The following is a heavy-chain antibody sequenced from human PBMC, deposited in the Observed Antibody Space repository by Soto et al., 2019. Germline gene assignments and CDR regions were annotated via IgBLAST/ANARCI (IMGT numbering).Heavy chain of an antibody. CDR2: IKQDGSEK. V-gene: IGHV3-7*01. J-gene: IGHJ2*01. CDR3: ARRATTSAGYFDL. Sequence: PGGSLRLSCAASGFTFSNYWMSWVRQAPGKGLEWVANIKQDGSEKNYKDSVKGRLTISRDNAKNSLSLQMNSLRAEDTAVYYCARRATTSAGYFDLWGRGTLVTVPS. D-gene: IGHD1-26*01. CDR1: GFTFSNYW.